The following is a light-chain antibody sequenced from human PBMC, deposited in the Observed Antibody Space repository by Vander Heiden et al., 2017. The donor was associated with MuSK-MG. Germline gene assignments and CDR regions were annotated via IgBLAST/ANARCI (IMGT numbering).Light chain of an antibody. CDR2: DDS. Sequence: SYVLTQPHSVSVAPGQTARITCGGNNIGSKSVHWYQQKPGQAPVLVVYDDSDRPPGIPERFSGSNSGNTATLTISRVEAGDEADYYCQVWDSSSDHRVVFGGGTKLTVL. CDR3: QVWDSSSDHRVV. V-gene: IGLV3-21*02. J-gene: IGLJ2*01. CDR1: NIGSKS.